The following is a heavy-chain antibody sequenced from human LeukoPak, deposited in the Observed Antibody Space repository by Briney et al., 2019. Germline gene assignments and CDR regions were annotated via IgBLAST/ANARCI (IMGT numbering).Heavy chain of an antibody. CDR3: AKAGHSSSWYSYYYYMDV. J-gene: IGHJ6*03. Sequence: SGGSLRLSCAASGFTFSSYGMSWVRQAPGKGLEWVSAISGSGGSTYYADSVKGRFTISRDNSKNTLYLQMNSLRAEDTAVYYCAKAGHSSSWYSYYYYMDVWGKGTTVTVSS. D-gene: IGHD6-13*01. CDR1: GFTFSSYG. V-gene: IGHV3-23*01. CDR2: ISGSGGST.